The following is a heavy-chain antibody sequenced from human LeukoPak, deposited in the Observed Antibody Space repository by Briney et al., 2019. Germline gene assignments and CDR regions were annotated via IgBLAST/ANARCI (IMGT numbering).Heavy chain of an antibody. CDR2: IWYDGSNK. V-gene: IGHV3-33*06. D-gene: IGHD2-2*01. Sequence: PGGSLRLSCAASGFTFSSYGMHWVRQAPGKGLEWVVVIWYDGSNKYYADSVKGRFTISRDNSKNTLYLQVSSLRAEDTAVYYCAKDASSSRWYAVYGGQGTLVTVSS. CDR1: GFTFSSYG. CDR3: AKDASSSRWYAVY. J-gene: IGHJ4*02.